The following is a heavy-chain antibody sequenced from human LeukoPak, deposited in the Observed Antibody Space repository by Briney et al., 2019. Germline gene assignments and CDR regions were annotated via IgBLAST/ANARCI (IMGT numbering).Heavy chain of an antibody. J-gene: IGHJ4*02. V-gene: IGHV1-18*01. D-gene: IGHD6-6*01. Sequence: ASVKVSCKASGYDFINYGITWVRQAPGQGLEWMGWISLYNGNTDYKLQGRVTMTTDTSTSTAYLELRSLRSDDTAVYYCARGGPFFSSSSSKEYYFDYWGQGTLVSVSS. CDR3: ARGGPFFSSSSSKEYYFDY. CDR2: ISLYNGNT. CDR1: GYDFINYG.